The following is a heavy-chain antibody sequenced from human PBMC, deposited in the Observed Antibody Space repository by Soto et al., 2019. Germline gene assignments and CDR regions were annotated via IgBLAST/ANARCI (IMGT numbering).Heavy chain of an antibody. CDR2: ISYDGSNK. CDR3: AKDRRPNYYYGMDV. J-gene: IGHJ6*02. Sequence: PGGSLRLSCAASGFTFSSYGMHWVRHAPGKGLEWVAVISYDGSNKYYADSVKGRFTISRDNSKNTLYLQMNSLRAEDTAVYYCAKDRRPNYYYGMDVWGQGTTVTVSS. CDR1: GFTFSSYG. D-gene: IGHD6-25*01. V-gene: IGHV3-30*18.